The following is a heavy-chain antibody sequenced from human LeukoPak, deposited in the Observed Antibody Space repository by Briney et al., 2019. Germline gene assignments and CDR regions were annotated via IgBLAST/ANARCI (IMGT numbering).Heavy chain of an antibody. CDR2: IYSGGST. CDR3: ARNDILTGYYGY. Sequence: PGGSLRLSCAASGFTVSSNYMSLVRQAPGKGLEWVSVIYSGGSTYYADSVKGRFTISRDNSKNTLYLQMNSLRAEDTAVYYCARNDILTGYYGYWGQGTLVTVSS. J-gene: IGHJ4*02. V-gene: IGHV3-66*01. D-gene: IGHD3-9*01. CDR1: GFTVSSNY.